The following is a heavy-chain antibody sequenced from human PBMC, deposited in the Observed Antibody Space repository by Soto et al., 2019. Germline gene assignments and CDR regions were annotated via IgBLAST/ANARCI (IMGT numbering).Heavy chain of an antibody. CDR1: GGSISGYY. J-gene: IGHJ4*02. V-gene: IGHV4-59*08. CDR2: IYYTGST. CDR3: ARGDGSGYQFFDY. D-gene: IGHD3-22*01. Sequence: PSETLSLTCTVSGGSISGYYWSWIRQPPGKGLEWIGYIYYTGSTNYNPSLKSRVTISVDTSKNQFSLKLSSVTAAETAVYYCARGDGSGYQFFDYWGQGTPVTVSS.